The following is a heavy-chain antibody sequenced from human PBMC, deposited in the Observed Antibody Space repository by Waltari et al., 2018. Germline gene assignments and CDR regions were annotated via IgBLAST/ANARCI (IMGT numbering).Heavy chain of an antibody. J-gene: IGHJ4*02. V-gene: IGHV3-7*02. Sequence: VQLVQSGAEVKKPGASVKVSCKASGYTFTGYYMHWVRQAPGQGLEWVANIKQDGSEKYYVDSVKGRFTISRDNAKNSLYLQMNSLRAEDTAVYYCASLPDYWGQGTLVTVSS. CDR3: ASLPDY. CDR1: GYTFTGYY. CDR2: IKQDGSEK.